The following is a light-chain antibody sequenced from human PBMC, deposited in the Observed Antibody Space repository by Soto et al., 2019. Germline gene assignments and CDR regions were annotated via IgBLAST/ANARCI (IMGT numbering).Light chain of an antibody. CDR3: QQYATYHRT. CDR1: QSISGR. V-gene: IGKV1-5*01. Sequence: DIPMTQSPSTLSASVGDTVTVTCRASQSISGRLAWYQQKPGEAPHLIVYDASTLENGVSSRFSGSGSGTEFTLTINSLQTHDFATYYGQQYATYHRTFGRGTRLEVK. CDR2: DAS. J-gene: IGKJ4*02.